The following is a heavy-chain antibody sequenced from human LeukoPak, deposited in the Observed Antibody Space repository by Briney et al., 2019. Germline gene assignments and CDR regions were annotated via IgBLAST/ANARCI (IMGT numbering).Heavy chain of an antibody. CDR1: GGSISSSSYY. J-gene: IGHJ4*02. V-gene: IGHV4-39*01. D-gene: IGHD3-16*01. Sequence: SETLSPTCTVSGGSISSSSYYWGWIRQPPGKGLEWIGSIYYSGSTYYNPSLKSRVTISVDTSKNQFSLKLSSVTAADTAVYYCAGFRVAEYYFDYWGQGTLVTVSS. CDR3: AGFRVAEYYFDY. CDR2: IYYSGST.